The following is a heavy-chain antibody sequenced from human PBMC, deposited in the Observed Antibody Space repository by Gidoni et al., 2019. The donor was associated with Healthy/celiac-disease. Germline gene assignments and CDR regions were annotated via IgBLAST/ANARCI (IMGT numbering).Heavy chain of an antibody. V-gene: IGHV3-7*01. CDR1: GFTFSSYW. D-gene: IGHD1-20*01. Sequence: EVQLVESGGGLVQPGGSLRLSCAASGFTFSSYWMRWVRQAPGKGLEWVANIKQDGSEKYYVDSVKGRFTISRDNAKNSLYLQMNSLRAEDTAVYYCARIPLPPWDNWNHPYYYGMDVWGQGTTVTVSS. J-gene: IGHJ6*02. CDR2: IKQDGSEK. CDR3: ARIPLPPWDNWNHPYYYGMDV.